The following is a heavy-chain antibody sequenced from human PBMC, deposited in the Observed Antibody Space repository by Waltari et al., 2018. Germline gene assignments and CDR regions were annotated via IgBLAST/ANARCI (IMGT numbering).Heavy chain of an antibody. CDR3: ARDLIALAVAGGLDY. Sequence: EVQLVESGGGLVQPGGSLRLSCAASGFTFSSYWMSWVRQAPGKGLEWVANIKQDGSNKYYADSVKGRFTISRDNSKNTLYLQMNSLRAEDTAVYYCARDLIALAVAGGLDYWGQGTLVIVSS. CDR2: IKQDGSNK. CDR1: GFTFSSYW. D-gene: IGHD6-19*01. J-gene: IGHJ4*02. V-gene: IGHV3-7*01.